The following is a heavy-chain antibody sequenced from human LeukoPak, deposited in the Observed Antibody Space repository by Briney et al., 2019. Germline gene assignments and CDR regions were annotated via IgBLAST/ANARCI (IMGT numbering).Heavy chain of an antibody. CDR2: ISSSSYI. D-gene: IGHD3-22*01. CDR3: ARADTYYYDSRGYYTFDY. CDR1: GFTFSSYS. Sequence: GGSLRLSCAASGFTFSSYSMSWVRQAPGKGLEWGSSISSSSYIYYVDSVKGRFTISRDNAKNSLYLQMNSLRAEDTAVYYCARADTYYYDSRGYYTFDYWGQGTLVTVSS. V-gene: IGHV3-21*01. J-gene: IGHJ4*02.